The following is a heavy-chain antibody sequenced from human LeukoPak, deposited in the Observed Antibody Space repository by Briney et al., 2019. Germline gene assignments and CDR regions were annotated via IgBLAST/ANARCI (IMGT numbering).Heavy chain of an antibody. Sequence: SQTLSLTCTVSGGSISSGGYYWSWIRQPPGKGLEWIGYIYHSGSTYYNPSLKSRVTISVDTSKNQFSLKLSSVTAADTAVYYCARDQGGDNHFDYWGQGTLVTVSS. CDR3: ARDQGGDNHFDY. CDR2: IYHSGST. V-gene: IGHV4-30-2*01. D-gene: IGHD3-16*01. CDR1: GGSISSGGYY. J-gene: IGHJ4*02.